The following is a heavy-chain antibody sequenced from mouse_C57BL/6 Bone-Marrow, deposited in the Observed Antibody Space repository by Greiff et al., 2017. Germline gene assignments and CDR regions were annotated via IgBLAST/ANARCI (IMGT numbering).Heavy chain of an antibody. V-gene: IGHV7-1*01. CDR3: ARDEGRLRAFAY. CDR2: SRNKANDYTT. CDR1: GFTFSDFY. D-gene: IGHD2-4*01. Sequence: EVNVVESGGGLVQSGRSLRLSCATSGFTFSDFYMEWVRQAPGKGLEWIAASRNKANDYTTEYSASVKGRFIVSRDTSQSILYLQMNALRAEDTAIYYCARDEGRLRAFAYWGQGTLVTVSA. J-gene: IGHJ3*01.